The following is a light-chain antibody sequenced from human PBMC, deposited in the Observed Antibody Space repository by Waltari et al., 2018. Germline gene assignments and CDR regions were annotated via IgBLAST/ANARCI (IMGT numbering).Light chain of an antibody. J-gene: IGLJ3*02. CDR1: SRDVWSHDFNL. Sequence: QSALTQPASVSGSPGQSITISCTGTSRDVWSHDFNLVSWYQQHPGKAPKLMIYEGNKRPSGVSSRFSGSKSGNTASLTISGLQAEDEADYYCCSYAGSDTWVFGGGTKLTVL. CDR3: CSYAGSDTWV. V-gene: IGLV2-23*01. CDR2: EGN.